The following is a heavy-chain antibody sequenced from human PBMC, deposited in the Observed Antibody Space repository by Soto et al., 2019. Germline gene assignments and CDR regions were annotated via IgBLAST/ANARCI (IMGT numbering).Heavy chain of an antibody. V-gene: IGHV3-33*03. CDR2: IWNDGTNK. J-gene: IGHJ3*01. CDR1: GFTFSNYG. CDR3: AKDMAAAAPQGDAFDL. Sequence: QVQLVESGGGVVQPGRSLRLSCAASGFTFSNYGMHWVRQAPGKGVEWVAVIWNDGTNKYYVDSVRGRFTISRDDSKNTLYLKMNSLRAEDPGLYYCAKDMAAAAPQGDAFDLWGLGTMVSVSA. D-gene: IGHD6-13*01.